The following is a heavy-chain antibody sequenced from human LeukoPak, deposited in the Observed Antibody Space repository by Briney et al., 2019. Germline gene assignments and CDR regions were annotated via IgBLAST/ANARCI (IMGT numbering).Heavy chain of an antibody. J-gene: IGHJ3*02. V-gene: IGHV3-7*01. CDR1: GLTFSGYW. CDR2: IKLDGSET. CDR3: ARDTSPSIAAAGYDALDI. Sequence: GGSLRLSCAASGLTFSGYWMNWVRQAPGKGVEWVANIKLDGSETHHADSVKGRFTISRDNARNSLYLQMNSLRVENTAVYYFARDTSPSIAAAGYDALDIWGQGTMVIVSS. D-gene: IGHD6-13*01.